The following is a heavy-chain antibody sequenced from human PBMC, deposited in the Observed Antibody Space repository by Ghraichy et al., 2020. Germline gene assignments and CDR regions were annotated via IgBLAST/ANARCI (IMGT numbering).Heavy chain of an antibody. V-gene: IGHV3-30-3*01. Sequence: GGSLRLSCAASGFTFSSYAMHWVRQAPGKGLEWVTVISYDGTNEYYADSVKGRFTISRDNSRNILYLQMNRLRAEDTAVFYCARESAYGASNQHYYFDYWGQGTLVTVSS. J-gene: IGHJ4*02. CDR3: ARESAYGASNQHYYFDY. D-gene: IGHD4-17*01. CDR1: GFTFSSYA. CDR2: ISYDGTNE.